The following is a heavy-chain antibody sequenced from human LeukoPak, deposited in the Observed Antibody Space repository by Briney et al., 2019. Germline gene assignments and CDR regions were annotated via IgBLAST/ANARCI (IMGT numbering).Heavy chain of an antibody. V-gene: IGHV4-4*07. CDR1: GGSISSYY. CDR3: ARDLGYFDWLAFDY. J-gene: IGHJ4*02. Sequence: SETLSLTCTVSGGSISSYYWSWIRQPAGKGLEGIGRIYTSGSTNYNPSLKSRVTMSVDTSKNQFSLKLSSVTAADTAVYYCARDLGYFDWLAFDYWGQGTLVAVSS. CDR2: IYTSGST. D-gene: IGHD3-9*01.